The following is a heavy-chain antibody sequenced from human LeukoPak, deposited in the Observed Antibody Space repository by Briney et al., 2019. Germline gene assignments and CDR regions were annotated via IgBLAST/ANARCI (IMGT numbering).Heavy chain of an antibody. CDR3: ARIDDYNMIPYGMDV. CDR2: INAGNGNT. D-gene: IGHD3-22*01. CDR1: GYTFISYA. V-gene: IGHV1-3*01. J-gene: IGHJ6*02. Sequence: GASVKVSCKASGYTFISYAMHWVRQAPGQRLEWMGWINAGNGNTKYSQKFQGRVTITRDTSASTAYMELSSLRSEDTAVYYCARIDDYNMIPYGMDVWGQGTTVTVSS.